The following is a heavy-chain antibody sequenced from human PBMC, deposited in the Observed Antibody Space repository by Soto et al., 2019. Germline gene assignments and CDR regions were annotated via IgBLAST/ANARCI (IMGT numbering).Heavy chain of an antibody. CDR1: GFTFSSYG. J-gene: IGHJ4*02. V-gene: IGHV3-30*18. Sequence: GGSLRLSCAASGFTFSSYGMHWVRQAPGKGLEWVAVISYDGSNKYYADSVKGRFTISRDNSKNTLYLQMNSLRAEDTAVYYCAKTRVDTAMVLDYWGQGTLVTVSS. D-gene: IGHD5-18*01. CDR2: ISYDGSNK. CDR3: AKTRVDTAMVLDY.